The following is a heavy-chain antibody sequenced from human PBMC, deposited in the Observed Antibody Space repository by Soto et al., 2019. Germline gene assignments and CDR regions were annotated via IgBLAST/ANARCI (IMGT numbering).Heavy chain of an antibody. J-gene: IGHJ6*02. D-gene: IGHD3-10*01. V-gene: IGHV5-51*01. Sequence: PGESLKISCQASGYSFITYWIAWVRQMPGKGLEWMGIIYPGDSDIRYSPSFQGHVTISADKSISTVYLQWSTLKASDTAIYYCARHGSSSTSNSYYYAMDVWGLGTTVTVSS. CDR1: GYSFITYW. CDR2: IYPGDSDI. CDR3: ARHGSSSTSNSYYYAMDV.